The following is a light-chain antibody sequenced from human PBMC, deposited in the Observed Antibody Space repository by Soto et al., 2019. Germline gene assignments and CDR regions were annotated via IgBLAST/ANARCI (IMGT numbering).Light chain of an antibody. Sequence: EIVLTQSPGTLSLSPGERATLSCRASQSVSSSYLAWYQQKPGQAPRLLMYGASSRATGIPDRFSGSGSGTDFTLTISRLELEDFAVYYCEQYGSSPGYTFGQGTKLEIK. V-gene: IGKV3-20*01. CDR1: QSVSSSY. J-gene: IGKJ2*01. CDR2: GAS. CDR3: EQYGSSPGYT.